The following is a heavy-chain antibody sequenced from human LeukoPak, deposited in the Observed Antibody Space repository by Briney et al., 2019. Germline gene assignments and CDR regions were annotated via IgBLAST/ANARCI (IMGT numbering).Heavy chain of an antibody. Sequence: PGGSLRLSCAASGFSFDVYAMHWVRQAPGKGLEWVSLISGDDGSTYYADSVKGRFTISRDNSKNSLYLQMNSLRTEDTALYYCAKASNCGGDCHFDYWGQGTLVTVSS. V-gene: IGHV3-43*02. J-gene: IGHJ4*02. D-gene: IGHD2-21*02. CDR1: GFSFDVYA. CDR2: ISGDDGST. CDR3: AKASNCGGDCHFDY.